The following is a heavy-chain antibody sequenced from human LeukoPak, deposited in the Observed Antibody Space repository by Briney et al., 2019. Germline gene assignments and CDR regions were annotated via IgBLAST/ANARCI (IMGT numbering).Heavy chain of an antibody. J-gene: IGHJ4*02. D-gene: IGHD2-15*01. Sequence: ASVKVSCKASGYTFTSYGISWVRQATGQGLEWMGWMNPNSGNTGYAQKFQGRVTMTRDTSTSTVYMELSSLRSEDTAVYYCARAFKPIVVVVAAYEWDYWGQGTLVTVSS. CDR1: GYTFTSYG. CDR2: MNPNSGNT. V-gene: IGHV1-8*02. CDR3: ARAFKPIVVVVAAYEWDY.